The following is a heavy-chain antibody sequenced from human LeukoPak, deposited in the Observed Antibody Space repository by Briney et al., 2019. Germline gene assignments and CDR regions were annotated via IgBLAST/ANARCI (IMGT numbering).Heavy chain of an antibody. V-gene: IGHV3-30*18. J-gene: IGHJ4*02. CDR2: ISYDGSNK. D-gene: IGHD3-22*01. CDR1: GVTFTGYG. Sequence: GGSLRLSCAASGVTFTGYGMHWVRQAPGKGLEWVADISYDGSNKYYADSVKGRFTISRDNSKNTLYLQMNSLRAEDTAVYYCAKDYYYDSRGYSHLCDYWGQGTLVTVSS. CDR3: AKDYYYDSRGYSHLCDY.